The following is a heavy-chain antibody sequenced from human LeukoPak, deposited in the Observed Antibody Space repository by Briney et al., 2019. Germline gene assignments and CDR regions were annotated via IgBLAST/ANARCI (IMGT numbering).Heavy chain of an antibody. CDR2: IYSGGST. CDR1: GFTVSSNY. V-gene: IGHV3-53*04. CDR3: ARGYPGLMDAFDI. J-gene: IGHJ4*02. Sequence: GGSLRLSCAASGFTVSSNYMSWVRQAPGKGLEWVSVIYSGGSTYYADSVKGRFTISRHNSKNTLYLQMNSLRAEDTAVYYCARGYPGLMDAFDIWGQGTLVTVSS. D-gene: IGHD3-16*01.